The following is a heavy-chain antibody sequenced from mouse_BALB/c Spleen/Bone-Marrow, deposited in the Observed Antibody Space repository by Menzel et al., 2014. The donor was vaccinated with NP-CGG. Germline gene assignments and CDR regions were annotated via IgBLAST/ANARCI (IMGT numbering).Heavy chain of an antibody. J-gene: IGHJ4*01. V-gene: IGHV5-9-4*01. CDR1: GFTFTSYS. Sequence: EVKLVQSGGGLVKPGGSLKLSCAASGFTFTSYSMSWVRQTPEQRLEWVGEISSSGSYTYYPDTVTGRFTLSGDNAKNTLYLEMSSLRSEDTAMYYCAREGYDGQMGYWGQGTSVTVSS. CDR2: ISSSGSYT. CDR3: AREGYDGQMGY. D-gene: IGHD2-2*01.